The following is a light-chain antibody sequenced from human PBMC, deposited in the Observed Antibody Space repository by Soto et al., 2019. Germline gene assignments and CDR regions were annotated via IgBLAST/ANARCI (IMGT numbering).Light chain of an antibody. CDR1: QSISSW. CDR3: QQYNSYSEA. Sequence: DIQMTQSLSTLSAYVGDRVTITCRASQSISSWLAWYQQKPGKAPKLLIYDASSLESGVPSRFSGSGSGTEFTLTISSLQPDDFATYYCQQYNSYSEAFGQGTKVDIK. CDR2: DAS. J-gene: IGKJ1*01. V-gene: IGKV1-5*01.